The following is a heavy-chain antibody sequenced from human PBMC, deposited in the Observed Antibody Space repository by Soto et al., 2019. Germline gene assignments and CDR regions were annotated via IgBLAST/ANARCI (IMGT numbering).Heavy chain of an antibody. CDR3: ATVGFYYDFWTGIHYYYGLDV. V-gene: IGHV4-38-2*01. J-gene: IGHJ6*02. Sequence: PSETLSLTCAVSGYSISSGYYWGWIRQPPGKGLEWIGSIYHSGSTYYNPSLKSRVTISVDTSKNQFSLKLSSVTAADTAVYYCATVGFYYDFWTGIHYYYGLDVWGQRTTGTAP. CDR1: GYSISSGYY. D-gene: IGHD3-3*01. CDR2: IYHSGST.